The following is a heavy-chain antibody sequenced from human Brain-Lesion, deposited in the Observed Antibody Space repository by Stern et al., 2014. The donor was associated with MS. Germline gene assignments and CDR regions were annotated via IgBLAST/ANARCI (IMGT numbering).Heavy chain of an antibody. CDR3: AGEEDIRYCSGGSCTGNWFDP. J-gene: IGHJ5*02. V-gene: IGHV4-39*01. CDR2: IYYSGNT. CDR1: GGSVSSTSYA. D-gene: IGHD2-15*01. Sequence: QVQLVESGPGLVKPSETLSLTCTVAGGSVSSTSYAWAWIRQPPGKGLEWIGTIYYSGNTYYSPSLKIRLTISLDTSKNQFSLQRRSVTAADTAVYYCAGEEDIRYCSGGSCTGNWFDPWGQGTLVTVSS.